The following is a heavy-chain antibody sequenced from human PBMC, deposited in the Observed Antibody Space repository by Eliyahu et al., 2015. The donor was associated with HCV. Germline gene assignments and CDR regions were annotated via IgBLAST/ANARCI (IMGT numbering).Heavy chain of an antibody. Sequence: EVQLVESGGGLVQPGGSLRLXXAASGFXFSSYXXHWVRQATGKGLEWVSAIGTAGDTYYPGSVKGRFTISRENAKNSLYLQMNSLRAGDTAVYYCAREGIAAAGTHYYYYGMDVWGKGTTVTVSS. J-gene: IGHJ6*04. D-gene: IGHD6-13*01. CDR2: IGTAGDT. V-gene: IGHV3-13*01. CDR1: GFXFSSYX. CDR3: AREGIAAAGTHYYYYGMDV.